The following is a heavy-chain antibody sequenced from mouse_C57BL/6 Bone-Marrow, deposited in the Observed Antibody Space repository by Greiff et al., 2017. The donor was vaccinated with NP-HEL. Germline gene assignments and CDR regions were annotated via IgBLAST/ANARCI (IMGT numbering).Heavy chain of an antibody. J-gene: IGHJ4*01. CDR3: ARYWAPYAMDY. CDR2: IHPNSGST. Sequence: QVQLQQPGAELVKPGASVKLSCKASGYTFTSYWMHWVKQRPGQGLEWIGMIHPNSGSTNYNEKFKSKATLTVDKSSNTAYMQLSSLTSEDSAVYYCARYWAPYAMDYWGQGTSVTVSS. V-gene: IGHV1-64*01. CDR1: GYTFTSYW. D-gene: IGHD4-1*01.